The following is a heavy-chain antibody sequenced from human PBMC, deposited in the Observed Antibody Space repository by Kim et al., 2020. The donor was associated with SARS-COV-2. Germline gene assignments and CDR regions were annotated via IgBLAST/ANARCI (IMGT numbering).Heavy chain of an antibody. CDR1: GYSFTTFG. Sequence: ASVKVSCKASGYSFTTFGISWVRQAPGQGLEWMGWISPYNGHTNYAEKVQGRGTMTIDTSTSTAYMELRRLSYDDTAVYFCARDRPYLLSGFVFDSWGQGTLVTVSS. V-gene: IGHV1-18*01. CDR2: ISPYNGHT. J-gene: IGHJ4*02. D-gene: IGHD3-3*01. CDR3: ARDRPYLLSGFVFDS.